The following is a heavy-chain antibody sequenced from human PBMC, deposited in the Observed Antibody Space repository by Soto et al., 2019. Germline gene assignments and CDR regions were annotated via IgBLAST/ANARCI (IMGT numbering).Heavy chain of an antibody. V-gene: IGHV1-18*01. CDR2: ISAYNGNT. D-gene: IGHD2-15*01. CDR3: AGGWTPIDY. Sequence: QVQLVQSGAEVKKPGASVKVSCKASGYTFTNFGISWVRQAPGQGLEWMGWISAYNGNTNYAQNFQGRVTMTTATSTSTAYMELRSLRPDDAAGEDCAGGWTPIDYWGQGTLVTVSS. CDR1: GYTFTNFG. J-gene: IGHJ4*02.